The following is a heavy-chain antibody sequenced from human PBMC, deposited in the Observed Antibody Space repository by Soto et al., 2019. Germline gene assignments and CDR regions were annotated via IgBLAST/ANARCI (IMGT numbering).Heavy chain of an antibody. CDR3: ARYKSNYYSGMDV. CDR2: IYYSGIT. Sequence: QVQLRESGPGLVKPSETLSLTCTVSGGSISSYYWSWIRQPPGKGLEWIGYIYYSGITNYNPSLKRRVPISVDTSKNQCSRKLRSVTAADTAVYYCARYKSNYYSGMDVWGQGTTVTVSS. J-gene: IGHJ6*02. CDR1: GGSISSYY. D-gene: IGHD1-20*01. V-gene: IGHV4-59*01.